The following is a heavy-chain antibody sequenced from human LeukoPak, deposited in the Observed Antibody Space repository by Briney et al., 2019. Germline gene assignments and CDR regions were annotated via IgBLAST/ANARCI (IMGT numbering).Heavy chain of an antibody. CDR1: GYTFTGYY. Sequence: ASVKVSCKASGYTFTGYYMRWVRQAPGQGLEWMGWINPNSGGTNYAQKFQGRVTMTRDTSISTAYMELSRLRSDDTAVYYCARGSYCSSTSCYINFDYWGQGTLVTVSS. CDR3: ARGSYCSSTSCYINFDY. J-gene: IGHJ4*02. V-gene: IGHV1-2*02. CDR2: INPNSGGT. D-gene: IGHD2-2*02.